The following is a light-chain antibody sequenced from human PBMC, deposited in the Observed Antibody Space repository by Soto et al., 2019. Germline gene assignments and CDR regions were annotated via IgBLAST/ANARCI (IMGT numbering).Light chain of an antibody. CDR1: ISDVGGYDS. CDR3: RSYTSSYTLV. J-gene: IGLJ1*01. Sequence: QGSGTQPASVSGSPGQSITISCSGTISDVGGYDSVSWYQQHPGKAPKVMIYEVSNRPSGVSNRFSGSKYGNTASLTISGLQAEDEADYYCRSYTSSYTLVFGAGTKVTVL. V-gene: IGLV2-14*01. CDR2: EVS.